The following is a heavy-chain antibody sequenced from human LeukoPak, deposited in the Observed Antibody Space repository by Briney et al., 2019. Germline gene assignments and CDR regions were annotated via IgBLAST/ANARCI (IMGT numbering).Heavy chain of an antibody. CDR1: GFTFSSYW. CDR3: ARDTLIAVAGHFDY. V-gene: IGHV3-7*01. D-gene: IGHD6-19*01. Sequence: GSLRLSCAASGFTFSSYWMGWVRQAPGKGLEWVANIKQDGSEKYYVDSVKGRFTISRDNAKNSRYLQMNSLRAEDTAVYYCARDTLIAVAGHFDYWGQGTLVTVSS. J-gene: IGHJ4*02. CDR2: IKQDGSEK.